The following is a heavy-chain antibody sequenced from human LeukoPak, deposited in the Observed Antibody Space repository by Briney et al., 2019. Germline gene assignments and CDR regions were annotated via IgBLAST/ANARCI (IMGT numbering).Heavy chain of an antibody. Sequence: ASVKVSCKASGYTFTIYGISWVRQAPGQGLEWMGWINPYNRNTKYAQNLQDRVTMTTDTSTTTAYMELRSLRSDDTAVYYCARELYGRFDPWGQGTLVTVSS. J-gene: IGHJ5*02. D-gene: IGHD2-8*01. V-gene: IGHV1-18*01. CDR2: INPYNRNT. CDR1: GYTFTIYG. CDR3: ARELYGRFDP.